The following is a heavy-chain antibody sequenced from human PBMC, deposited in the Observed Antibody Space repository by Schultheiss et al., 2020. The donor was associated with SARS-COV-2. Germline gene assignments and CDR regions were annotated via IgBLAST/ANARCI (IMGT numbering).Heavy chain of an antibody. D-gene: IGHD6-6*01. CDR2: ISSSGSTI. J-gene: IGHJ3*02. CDR3: ARGGSIAARRRLGYAFDI. CDR1: GFTFSDYY. V-gene: IGHV3-11*01. Sequence: GGSLRLSCAASGFTFSDYYMSWIRQAPGKGLEWVSYISSSGSTIYYADSVKGRFTISRDNAKNSLYLQMNSLRAEDTAVYYCARGGSIAARRRLGYAFDIWGQGTMVTVSS.